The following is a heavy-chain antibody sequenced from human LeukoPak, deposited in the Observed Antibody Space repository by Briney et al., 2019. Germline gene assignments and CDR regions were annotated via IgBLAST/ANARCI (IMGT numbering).Heavy chain of an antibody. CDR2: ISYDGSNK. V-gene: IGHV3-30*04. Sequence: GGSLGLSCAASGFTFSSYAMHWVRQAPGKGLEWVAVISYDGSNKYYADSVKGRFTISRDNSKNTLYLQMNSLRAEDTAVYYCARGSMGYFDYWGQGTLVTVSS. CDR1: GFTFSSYA. J-gene: IGHJ4*02. CDR3: ARGSMGYFDY. D-gene: IGHD6-6*01.